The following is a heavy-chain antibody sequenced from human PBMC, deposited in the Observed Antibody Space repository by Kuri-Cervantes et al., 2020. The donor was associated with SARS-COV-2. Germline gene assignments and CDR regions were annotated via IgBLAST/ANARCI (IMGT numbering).Heavy chain of an antibody. CDR3: ARDTTGNDAFDI. CDR2: ISSSSSYI. V-gene: IGHV3-21*01. Sequence: LSLTCAASGFTFSSYSMNWVRQAPGKGLEWVSSISSSSSYIYYADSVKGRFTISRDNAKNSLYLQMNSLRAEDTAVYYCARDTTGNDAFDIWGQGTMVTVSS. CDR1: GFTFSSYS. J-gene: IGHJ3*02. D-gene: IGHD4-17*01.